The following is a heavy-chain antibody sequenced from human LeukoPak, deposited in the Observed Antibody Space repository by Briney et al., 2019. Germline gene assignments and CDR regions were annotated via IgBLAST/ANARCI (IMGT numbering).Heavy chain of an antibody. CDR3: ARGPPYIVVVTAIGFFDY. D-gene: IGHD2-21*02. V-gene: IGHV4-30-2*01. J-gene: IGHJ4*02. Sequence: KSSETLSLTCAVSGGSISSGGYSWSWIRQPPGKGLEWIGYIYHSGSTYYNPSLKSRVTISVDTSKNQFSLKLISVTAADTAVYYCARGPPYIVVVTAIGFFDYWGQGTLVTVSS. CDR2: IYHSGST. CDR1: GGSISSGGYS.